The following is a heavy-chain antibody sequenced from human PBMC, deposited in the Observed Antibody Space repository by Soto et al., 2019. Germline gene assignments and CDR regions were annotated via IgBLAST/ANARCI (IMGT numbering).Heavy chain of an antibody. CDR1: GGSFSGYY. Sequence: QVQLQQWGAGLLKSSETLSLTCAVYGGSFSGYYWNWLRQPPGEGLEWIGKIDQSGSTNYNPSLRIRVTMSVXXSXCXXCLKLPSVTAMGTAVYYCAGGRDTVVRGIMNWFDPWGQGTLVTVSS. D-gene: IGHD3-10*01. J-gene: IGHJ5*02. CDR3: AGGRDTVVRGIMNWFDP. V-gene: IGHV4-34*01. CDR2: IDQSGST.